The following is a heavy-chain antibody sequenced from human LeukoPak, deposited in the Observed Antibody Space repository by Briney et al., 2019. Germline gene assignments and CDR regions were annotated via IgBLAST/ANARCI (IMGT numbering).Heavy chain of an antibody. Sequence: PGGSLRLSCAASGFTFSSYSMNWVRQAPGKGLEWVSYISNSGRTIYYADSVKGRFTMSRDNAKNSLYLQMNSLRDEDTAVYYCARDYYGSGSYRLDSWGQGTLVTVSA. CDR2: ISNSGRTI. CDR3: ARDYYGSGSYRLDS. D-gene: IGHD3-10*01. CDR1: GFTFSSYS. V-gene: IGHV3-48*02. J-gene: IGHJ4*02.